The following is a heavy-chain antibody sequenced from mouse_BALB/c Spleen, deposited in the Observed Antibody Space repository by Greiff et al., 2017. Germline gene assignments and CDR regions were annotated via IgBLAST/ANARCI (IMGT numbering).Heavy chain of an antibody. D-gene: IGHD2-3*01. Sequence: QVQLQQPGAELVKPGASVKLSCKASGYTFTSYWMHWVKQRPGQGLEWIGEINPSNGRTNYNEKFKSKATLTVDKSSSTAYMQLSSLTSEDSAVYYCARKFYDGYSPFDYWGQGTTLTVSS. CDR3: ARKFYDGYSPFDY. CDR1: GYTFTSYW. J-gene: IGHJ2*01. CDR2: INPSNGRT. V-gene: IGHV1S81*02.